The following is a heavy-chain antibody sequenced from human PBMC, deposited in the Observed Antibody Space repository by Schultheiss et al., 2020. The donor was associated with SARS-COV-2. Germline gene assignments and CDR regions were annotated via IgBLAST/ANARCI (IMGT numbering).Heavy chain of an antibody. CDR1: GYTFTGYY. Sequence: ASVKVSCKASGYTFTGYYMHWVRQAPGQGLEWMGWISAYNGNTNYAQKLQGRVTITADKSTSTAYMELSSLRSEDTAVYYCAKLPWSYSGYEKYYFDYRGQGTLVTVSS. CDR3: AKLPWSYSGYEKYYFDY. J-gene: IGHJ4*02. V-gene: IGHV1-18*04. CDR2: ISAYNGNT. D-gene: IGHD5-12*01.